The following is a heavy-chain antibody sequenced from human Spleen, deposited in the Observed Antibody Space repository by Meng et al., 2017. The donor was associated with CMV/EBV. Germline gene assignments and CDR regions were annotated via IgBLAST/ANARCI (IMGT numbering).Heavy chain of an antibody. J-gene: IGHJ6*02. V-gene: IGHV3-30*02. CDR3: AKDRSVGDFWSGYHHEFYGMDV. D-gene: IGHD3-3*01. CDR2: IRYNGRNK. CDR1: GFTFSTYG. Sequence: GGSLRLSCEASGFTFSTYGMHWVRQAPGKGLEWVAFIRYNGRNKYSADSVKGRFTISRDNSKNTLYLQMTSLRVEDTAVYYCAKDRSVGDFWSGYHHEFYGMDVWRQGTTVTVSS.